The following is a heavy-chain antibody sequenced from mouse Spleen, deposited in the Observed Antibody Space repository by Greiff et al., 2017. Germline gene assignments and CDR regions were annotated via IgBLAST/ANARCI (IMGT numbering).Heavy chain of an antibody. CDR2: INYDGSST. CDR3: ARESYYYDGSPYWYFDV. V-gene: IGHV5-16*01. CDR1: GFTFSDYY. Sequence: LMESEGGLVQPGSSMKLSCTASGFTFSDYYMAWVRQVPEKGLEWVANINYDGSSTYYLDSLKSRFIITRDNAKNILYLQMSSLKSEDTATYYCARESYYYDGSPYWYFDVWGAGTTVTVSS. J-gene: IGHJ1*01. D-gene: IGHD1-1*01.